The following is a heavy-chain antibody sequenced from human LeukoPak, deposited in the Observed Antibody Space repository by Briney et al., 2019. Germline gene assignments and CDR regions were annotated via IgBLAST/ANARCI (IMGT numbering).Heavy chain of an antibody. CDR1: GFTLSSYA. CDR2: ISNDGSKK. J-gene: IGHJ3*02. V-gene: IGHV3-30-3*01. CDR3: ASSSSMASFDAFAI. Sequence: GGALRLSFAASGFTLSSYAMHWVRQAPGKGLEWVAVISNDGSKKYYAASVKGRFTISRDNSTNTLYLQMNSLRAEDTAVYYCASSSSMASFDAFAIWGPGTMVTVSS. D-gene: IGHD2/OR15-2a*01.